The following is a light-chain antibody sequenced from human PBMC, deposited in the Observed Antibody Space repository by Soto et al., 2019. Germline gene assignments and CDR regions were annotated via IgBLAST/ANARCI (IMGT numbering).Light chain of an antibody. Sequence: DIQMTQSPSSVSASVGDRVTITCRASQGISSWLAWYQHKPGKAPKLLIYVASSLQSGVPSRFSGSGSGTDFPLPISSLQPEDFATYYCQQANSFPWTFGQGTKVEIK. CDR2: VAS. CDR3: QQANSFPWT. J-gene: IGKJ1*01. V-gene: IGKV1-12*01. CDR1: QGISSW.